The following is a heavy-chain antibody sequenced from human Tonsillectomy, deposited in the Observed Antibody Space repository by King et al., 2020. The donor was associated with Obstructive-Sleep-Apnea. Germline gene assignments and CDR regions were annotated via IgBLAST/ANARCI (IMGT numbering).Heavy chain of an antibody. Sequence: VQLVESGAEVKRPGESLRISCKDSGDTFTSYWFTWVRQKPGKGLEGMGRIDPSNSYTDYSPSFRGRVTLSTDKSHNTVYLQWNSLKTSDSAIYYCVRGDSGSLWGRGTLVTVSS. CDR1: GDTFTSYW. D-gene: IGHD1-26*01. V-gene: IGHV5-10-1*01. CDR2: IDPSNSYT. J-gene: IGHJ2*01. CDR3: VRGDSGSL.